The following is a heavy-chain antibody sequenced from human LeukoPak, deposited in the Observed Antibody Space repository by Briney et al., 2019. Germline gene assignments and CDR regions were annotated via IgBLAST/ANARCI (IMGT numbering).Heavy chain of an antibody. J-gene: IGHJ4*01. CDR3: ASVYSTGWYFDY. Sequence: GASVKVSCKASGYTFTAYYMHWVRQAPGQGLEWMGWTNPNTGGTLYAQNFQARVTVTRDTSINTVYMELSSLRSDDTAVYYCASVYSTGWYFDYWGQGTLVTVSS. D-gene: IGHD6-19*01. V-gene: IGHV1-2*02. CDR1: GYTFTAYY. CDR2: TNPNTGGT.